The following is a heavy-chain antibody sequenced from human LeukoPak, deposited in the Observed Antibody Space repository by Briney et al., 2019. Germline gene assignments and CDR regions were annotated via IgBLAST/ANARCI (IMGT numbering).Heavy chain of an antibody. V-gene: IGHV3-30*02. CDR3: ARDSSPSIAAPFDP. J-gene: IGHJ5*02. Sequence: GGSLRLSCAASGFIFSSYGMHWVRQAPGKGLEWVAFIRYDGSNKYYADSVKGRFTISRDNSKNTLYLQMNSLRAEDTAVYYCARDSSPSIAAPFDPWGQGTLVTVSS. CDR2: IRYDGSNK. CDR1: GFIFSSYG. D-gene: IGHD6-6*01.